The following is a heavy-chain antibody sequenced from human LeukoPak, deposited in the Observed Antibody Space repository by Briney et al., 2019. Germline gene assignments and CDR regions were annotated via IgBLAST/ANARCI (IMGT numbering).Heavy chain of an antibody. D-gene: IGHD3-22*01. Sequence: ASVEVSCKTSGYTFTGYYMHWVRQAPGQGLEWMGWINPSSGSTNYAQKFQGRVTMTRDSSISTVYMDLSSQRSEDTAVYYCAAASNYYDRSNYYSYAMDVWGQGTTVTVSS. V-gene: IGHV1-2*02. CDR3: AAASNYYDRSNYYSYAMDV. CDR1: GYTFTGYY. J-gene: IGHJ6*02. CDR2: INPSSGST.